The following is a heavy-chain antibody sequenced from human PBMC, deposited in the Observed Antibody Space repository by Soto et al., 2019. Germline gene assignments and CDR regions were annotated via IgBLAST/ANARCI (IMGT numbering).Heavy chain of an antibody. CDR1: GFTFSTYW. Sequence: PGGSLRLSCAASGFTFSTYWMSWVRQPPGKGLEWVANIKVDGSEIYYVDSVKGRFTISRDNAKNSLYLQMNSLRAEDTAVYYCATQWLVTNDAFDIWGQGTMVTVSS. V-gene: IGHV3-7*03. D-gene: IGHD6-19*01. J-gene: IGHJ3*02. CDR2: IKVDGSEI. CDR3: ATQWLVTNDAFDI.